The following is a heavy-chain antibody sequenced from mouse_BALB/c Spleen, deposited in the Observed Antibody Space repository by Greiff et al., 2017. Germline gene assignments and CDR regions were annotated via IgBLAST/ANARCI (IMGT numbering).Heavy chain of an antibody. J-gene: IGHJ2*01. D-gene: IGHD2-3*01. CDR1: GYTFSSYW. Sequence: LVESGAELMKPGASVKISCKATGYTFSSYWIEWVKQRPGHGLEWIGEILPGSGSTNYNEKFKGKATFTADTSSNTAYMQLSSLTSEDSAVYYCASTQFRWLLFDYWGQGTTLTVSS. CDR3: ASTQFRWLLFDY. CDR2: ILPGSGST. V-gene: IGHV1-9*01.